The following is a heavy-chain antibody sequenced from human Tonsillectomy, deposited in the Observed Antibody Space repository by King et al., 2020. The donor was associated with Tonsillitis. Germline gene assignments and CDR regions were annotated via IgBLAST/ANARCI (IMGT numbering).Heavy chain of an antibody. V-gene: IGHV3-15*07. CDR3: TTGPF. Sequence: VQLVGSGGDLVKPGGSLRLSCAASGFTFTDAWMTWGRPAPGEGLEGVGRIKTKTDGGTTGYAAPVKDRITISRDDLKNMVYLQMKSLKNDDTAVYYCTTGPFWGQGTLVTVSS. J-gene: IGHJ4*02. CDR1: GFTFTDAW. CDR2: IKTKTDGGTT.